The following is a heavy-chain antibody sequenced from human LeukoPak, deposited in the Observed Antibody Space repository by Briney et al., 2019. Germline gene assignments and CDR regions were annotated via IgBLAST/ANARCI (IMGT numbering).Heavy chain of an antibody. CDR2: INHSGST. CDR1: GGSISSYY. V-gene: IGHV4-34*01. CDR3: AREAAAGNDAFDI. J-gene: IGHJ3*02. D-gene: IGHD6-13*01. Sequence: PSETLSLTCTVSGGSISSYYWSWIRQPAGKGLEWIGEINHSGSTNYNPSLKRRDTISVDTSKNQFSLKLSSVTAADTAVYYCAREAAAGNDAFDIWGQGTMVTVSS.